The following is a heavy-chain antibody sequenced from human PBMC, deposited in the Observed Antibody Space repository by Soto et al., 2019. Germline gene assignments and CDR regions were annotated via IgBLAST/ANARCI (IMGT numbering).Heavy chain of an antibody. CDR1: GYTFTGYY. D-gene: IGHD6-6*01. J-gene: IGHJ6*02. V-gene: IGHV1-2*04. Sequence: QVQLVQSGAEVKKPGASVKVSCKASGYTFTGYYMHWVRQAPGQGLEWMGWINPKSGGTNYAQKFQCWVTMTRDTSISTAYMELSRLRSDDTAVYYCARAGSSSSYYYYGMDVWGQGTTVTVSS. CDR2: INPKSGGT. CDR3: ARAGSSSSYYYYGMDV.